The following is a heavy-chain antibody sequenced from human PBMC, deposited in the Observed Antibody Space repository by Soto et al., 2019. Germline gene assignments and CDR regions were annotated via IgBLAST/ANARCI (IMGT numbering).Heavy chain of an antibody. D-gene: IGHD3-3*01. CDR3: ARHELRFLEWLPYYFDY. J-gene: IGHJ4*02. Sequence: QLQLQESRPGPVKPSETLSLTCTVSGGSISSSSYYWGWIRQPPGKGLEWIGSIYYSGSTYYNPSLKSRVTISVDTSKNQFSLKLSSVTAADTAVYYCARHELRFLEWLPYYFDYWGQGTLVTVSS. CDR1: GGSISSSSYY. CDR2: IYYSGST. V-gene: IGHV4-39*01.